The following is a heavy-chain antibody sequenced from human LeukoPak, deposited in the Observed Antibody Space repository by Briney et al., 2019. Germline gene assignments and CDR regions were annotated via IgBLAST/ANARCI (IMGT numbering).Heavy chain of an antibody. CDR3: ARVAAGSSGWSYYYYYYMDV. J-gene: IGHJ6*03. V-gene: IGHV3-21*01. CDR1: GFTFSSYS. Sequence: GGSLRLSCAASGFTFSSYSMNWVRQAPGKGLEWVSSISSSSSYIYYADSVKGRFTISRDNAKNSLYLQMNSLRAEDTAVYYCARVAAGSSGWSYYYYYYMDVWGKGTTVTVSS. CDR2: ISSSSSYI. D-gene: IGHD6-19*01.